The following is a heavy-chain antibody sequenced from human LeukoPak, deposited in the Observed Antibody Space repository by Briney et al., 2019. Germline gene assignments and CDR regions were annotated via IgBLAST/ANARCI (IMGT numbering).Heavy chain of an antibody. D-gene: IGHD5-12*01. J-gene: IGHJ4*02. CDR1: GGSFNGYY. V-gene: IGHV4-34*01. Sequence: PSETLSLTCAVYGGSFNGYYWSWIRQPPGKGLEWIGEINHSGSTNYNPSLKSRVTISVDTSKNQFSLKLSSVTAADTAVYYCARGWQGHKPFDYWGQGTLVTVSS. CDR2: INHSGST. CDR3: ARGWQGHKPFDY.